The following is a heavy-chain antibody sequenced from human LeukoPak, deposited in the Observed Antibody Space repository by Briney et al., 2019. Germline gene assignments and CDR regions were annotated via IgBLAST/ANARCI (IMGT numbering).Heavy chain of an antibody. CDR1: GFTFSSYA. V-gene: IGHV3-23*01. Sequence: GVSLRLSCAASGFTFSSYAMTWVRQAPGKGLEWVSVVSGSAHRTYYADSVKGRFTISRDNSKNMLYLQMNSLRAEDTAVYYCTGGSYAGAFDIWGQGTMVTVSS. D-gene: IGHD1-26*01. CDR3: TGGSYAGAFDI. CDR2: VSGSAHRT. J-gene: IGHJ3*02.